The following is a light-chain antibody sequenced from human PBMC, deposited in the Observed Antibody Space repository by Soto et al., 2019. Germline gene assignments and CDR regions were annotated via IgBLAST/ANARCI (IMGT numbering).Light chain of an antibody. CDR1: QSITIY. V-gene: IGKV1-39*01. Sequence: DIQMTQSPSSLSASVGDRVTISCRASQSITIYLNWYQQTPGKAPRLLIYGASTLQTGVPSRFSGSGSMTDFTLTISNLQPEDFATYYCQQTYSAPRTFGPGTKLDTK. CDR2: GAS. J-gene: IGKJ1*01. CDR3: QQTYSAPRT.